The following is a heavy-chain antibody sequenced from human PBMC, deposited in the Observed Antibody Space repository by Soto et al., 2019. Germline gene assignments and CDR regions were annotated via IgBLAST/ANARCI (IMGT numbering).Heavy chain of an antibody. V-gene: IGHV4-34*01. D-gene: IGHD2-21*01. Sequence: HVQLRQWGAGLLKPSDTLSLTCAVYGESLNYYYWSWIRQAPGKGLEWIGEFYQGGSTHYNPSVKCRVTISVDLSSRQFALKLTSVTAADTATYYCARGMWPDRFANWGEGALVTVSS. J-gene: IGHJ5*02. CDR3: ARGMWPDRFAN. CDR2: FYQGGST. CDR1: GESLNYYY.